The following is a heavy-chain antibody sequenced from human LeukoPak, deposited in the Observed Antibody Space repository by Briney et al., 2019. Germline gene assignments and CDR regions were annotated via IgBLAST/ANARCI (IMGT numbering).Heavy chain of an antibody. CDR3: AKLQQQLVDGGMDV. D-gene: IGHD6-13*01. CDR2: ISGSGGST. Sequence: GGSLRLSCAASGFTFSSYDMRWVCQAPGKGLEWVSGISGSGGSTYYADSVRGRFTISRDNSKNTLYLQMNSLRAEDTAVYYCAKLQQQLVDGGMDVWGQGTTVTVSS. V-gene: IGHV3-23*01. CDR1: GFTFSSYD. J-gene: IGHJ6*02.